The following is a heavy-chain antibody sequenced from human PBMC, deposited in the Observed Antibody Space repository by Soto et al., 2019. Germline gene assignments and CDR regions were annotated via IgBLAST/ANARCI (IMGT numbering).Heavy chain of an antibody. CDR2: IFPIFGTA. D-gene: IGHD6-13*01. J-gene: IGHJ3*02. CDR1: GGTFSSYA. Sequence: GASVKVSCKASGGTFSSYAISWVRQAPGQGLEWMGGIFPIFGTANYAQKFQGRVTITADESTSTAYMELSSLRSEDTAVYYCARGVAAGRYGGDAFDIWGQGTMVTVSS. CDR3: ARGVAAGRYGGDAFDI. V-gene: IGHV1-69*13.